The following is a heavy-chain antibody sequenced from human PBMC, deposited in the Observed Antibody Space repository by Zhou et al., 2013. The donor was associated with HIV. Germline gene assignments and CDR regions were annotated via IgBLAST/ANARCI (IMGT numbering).Heavy chain of an antibody. CDR3: ARGRGDDFWSGESPSWYFDY. V-gene: IGHV1-69*05. Sequence: QVLLVQSGAEVKKPGSSVKLSCKASGGTFRSYAVTWLRQAPGQGPEWIGGIRPVFGSPAYSDRFQHRVTITRDTAMTTSYMEMTSLTSEDTAIYYCARGRGDDFWSGESPSWYFDYWGQGTQVTVSS. J-gene: IGHJ4*02. CDR1: GGTFRSYA. CDR2: IRPVFGSP. D-gene: IGHD3-3*01.